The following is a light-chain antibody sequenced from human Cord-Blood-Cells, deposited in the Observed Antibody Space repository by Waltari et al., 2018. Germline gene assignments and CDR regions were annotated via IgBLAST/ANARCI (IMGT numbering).Light chain of an antibody. V-gene: IGKV3-11*01. Sequence: EIVLTQSPATLSSSPGERATLSCRASQSVSSYLAWYQQKPGQAPRLLIYDASNRATGIPARFSGSGSGTDFTLTISSLEPEDFAVYYCQQRSNWPPGFTFGGGTKVEIK. CDR3: QQRSNWPPGFT. J-gene: IGKJ4*01. CDR2: DAS. CDR1: QSVSSY.